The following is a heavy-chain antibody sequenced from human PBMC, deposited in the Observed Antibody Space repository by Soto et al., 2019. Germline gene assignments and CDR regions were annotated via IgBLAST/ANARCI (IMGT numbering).Heavy chain of an antibody. J-gene: IGHJ4*02. V-gene: IGHV4-34*01. D-gene: IGHD3-9*01. CDR3: ARQKDYDILTGYYNWPLDY. CDR1: GGSLSGYY. Sequence: SETLSLTCAVYGGSLSGYYWSWVRQPPGEGLEWIGHISQGGSSKSSPSLKSRVTISVDTSKNQFSLKLSSVTAADTAVYYCARQKDYDILTGYYNWPLDYWGQGTLVTVSS. CDR2: ISQGGSS.